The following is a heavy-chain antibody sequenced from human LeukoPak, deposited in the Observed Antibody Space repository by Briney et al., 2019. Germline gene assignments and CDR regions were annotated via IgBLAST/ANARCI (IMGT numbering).Heavy chain of an antibody. CDR2: IYYSGST. V-gene: IGHV4-39*01. Sequence: SETLSLTCSVSGGSISSSSYFWGWVRQPPGKGLEWIGSIYYSGSTYSNPSLKSRVTISVDTSKSQFSLKLSSVTAADTAVYYCARHTSSGSHFDYWGQGTLVTVSS. D-gene: IGHD6-19*01. J-gene: IGHJ4*02. CDR1: GGSISSSSYF. CDR3: ARHTSSGSHFDY.